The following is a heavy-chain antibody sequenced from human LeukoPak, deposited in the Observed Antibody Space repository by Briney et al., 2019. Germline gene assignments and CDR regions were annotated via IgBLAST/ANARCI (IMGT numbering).Heavy chain of an antibody. V-gene: IGHV1-2*02. CDR1: GYTFTGYY. CDR2: INPNSGGT. D-gene: IGHD1-26*01. Sequence: GASVKVSCKASGYTFTGYYMHWVRQAPGQGLEWMGWINPNSGGTNYAQKFQGRVTMTRDTSISTAYMELGRLRSDDTAVYYCARVEIALPWELRTFDYWGQGTLVTVSS. J-gene: IGHJ4*02. CDR3: ARVEIALPWELRTFDY.